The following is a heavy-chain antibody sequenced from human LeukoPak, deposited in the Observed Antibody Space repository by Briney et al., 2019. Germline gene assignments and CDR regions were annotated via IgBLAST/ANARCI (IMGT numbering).Heavy chain of an antibody. D-gene: IGHD6-19*01. CDR1: GGTFSSYA. J-gene: IGHJ4*02. CDR2: IIPILGIA. CDR3: AIAVAGTLDY. V-gene: IGHV1-69*04. Sequence: ASVKVSCKASGGTFSSYAISWVRQAPGQGLEWMGRIIPILGIANYAQKFQGRVTITADRSTSTAYMELSSLRSEDTAVYYCAIAVAGTLDYWGQGTLVTVSS.